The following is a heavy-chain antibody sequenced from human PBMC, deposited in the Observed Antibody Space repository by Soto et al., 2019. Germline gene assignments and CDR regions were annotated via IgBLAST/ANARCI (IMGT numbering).Heavy chain of an antibody. Sequence: ASVEVCCKSSGYSFSSYGVGWVRQAPGQGLEWMGWISAYNGNTNYAQKLQGRVTMTTDTSTSTAYMELRSLRSDDTAVYYCARAGDYCSSTSCYDYWGQGTLVTVSS. V-gene: IGHV1-18*01. CDR2: ISAYNGNT. CDR3: ARAGDYCSSTSCYDY. D-gene: IGHD2-2*01. J-gene: IGHJ4*02. CDR1: GYSFSSYG.